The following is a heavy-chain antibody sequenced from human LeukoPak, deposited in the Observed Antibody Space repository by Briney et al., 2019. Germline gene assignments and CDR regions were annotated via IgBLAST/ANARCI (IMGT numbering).Heavy chain of an antibody. V-gene: IGHV4-34*01. CDR1: GGSFSGYY. J-gene: IGHJ4*02. Sequence: PSETLSLTCAVYGGSFSGYYWSWIRQPPGKGLEWIGEINHSGSTNYNPSLKSRVTISVDTSKNQFSLKLSSVTAADTAVHYCARLTPYDSSGYYIRYYFDYWGQGTLVTVSS. CDR2: INHSGST. CDR3: ARLTPYDSSGYYIRYYFDY. D-gene: IGHD3-22*01.